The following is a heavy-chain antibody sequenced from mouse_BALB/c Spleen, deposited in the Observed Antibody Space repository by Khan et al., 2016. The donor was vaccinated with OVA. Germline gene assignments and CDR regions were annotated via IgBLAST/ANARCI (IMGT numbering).Heavy chain of an antibody. Sequence: VQLKESGAESVRPGALVKLSCKTSVFNIKDYYMHWVKQRPEQGLEWIGWIYPDNGNFIYDSKFQGKASITADISSNTAYLQLSSLTSEDTAVYYCTRRGYFRDFDYWGQGTTLTVSS. CDR3: TRRGYFRDFDY. J-gene: IGHJ2*01. CDR2: IYPDNGNF. D-gene: IGHD2-12*01. CDR1: VFNIKDYY. V-gene: IGHV14-1*02.